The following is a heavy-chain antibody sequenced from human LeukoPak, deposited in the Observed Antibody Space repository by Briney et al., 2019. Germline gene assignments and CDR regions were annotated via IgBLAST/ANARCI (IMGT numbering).Heavy chain of an antibody. Sequence: ASVKVSCKTSGYTFTSYYMHWVRQAPGQGLEWMGIINPSGGSTSYAQKFQGRVTMTRDTSTSTVYMELSSLRSEDTAVYYCARDRVYDYVWGSYRYLDYWGQGTLVTVSS. CDR1: GYTFTSYY. V-gene: IGHV1-46*01. CDR3: ARDRVYDYVWGSYRYLDY. CDR2: INPSGGST. D-gene: IGHD3-16*02. J-gene: IGHJ4*02.